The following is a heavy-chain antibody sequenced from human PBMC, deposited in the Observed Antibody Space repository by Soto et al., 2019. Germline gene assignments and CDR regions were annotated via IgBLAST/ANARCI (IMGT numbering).Heavy chain of an antibody. CDR2: FDPEDGET. CDR1: GYTLTELS. CDR3: ATDSPPIGYSSSFWFDP. D-gene: IGHD6-13*01. J-gene: IGHJ5*02. V-gene: IGHV1-24*01. Sequence: ASVKVSCKVSGYTLTELSMHRVRQAPGKGLEWMGGFDPEDGETIYAQKFQGRVTMTEDTSTDTAYMELSSLRSEDTAVYYCATDSPPIGYSSSFWFDPWGQGTLVTRLL.